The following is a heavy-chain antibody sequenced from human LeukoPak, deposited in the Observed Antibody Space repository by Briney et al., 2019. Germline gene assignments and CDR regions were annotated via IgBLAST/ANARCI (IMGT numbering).Heavy chain of an antibody. Sequence: ASVKVSCKASGYTFTSYGISWVRQAPGQGLEWMGWISAYNGKTSYAQKLQGRVTMTTDTSTSTAYMELRSLRSDDTAVYYCARRAVARYYYYYMDVWGKGTTVTISS. D-gene: IGHD2-15*01. J-gene: IGHJ6*03. CDR2: ISAYNGKT. CDR3: ARRAVARYYYYYMDV. CDR1: GYTFTSYG. V-gene: IGHV1-18*01.